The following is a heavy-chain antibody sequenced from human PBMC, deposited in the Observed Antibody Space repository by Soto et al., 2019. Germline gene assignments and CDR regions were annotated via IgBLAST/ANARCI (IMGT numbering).Heavy chain of an antibody. CDR3: AILRYFDWFPFDP. D-gene: IGHD3-9*01. Sequence: PGGSLRLSCAASGFTFSSYIMNWVRQAPGKGLEWVSYISSSSITIYYEDSVKGRFTISRDNAKNSLYLQMNSLRDEDTAVYYCAILRYFDWFPFDPWGKGTLATVPQ. V-gene: IGHV3-48*02. CDR2: ISSSSITI. J-gene: IGHJ5*02. CDR1: GFTFSSYI.